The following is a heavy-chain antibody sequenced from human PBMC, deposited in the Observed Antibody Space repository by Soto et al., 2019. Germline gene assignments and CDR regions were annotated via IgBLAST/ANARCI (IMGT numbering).Heavy chain of an antibody. CDR1: GGSISSGGYY. CDR2: IYYSGST. D-gene: IGHD3-3*01. CDR3: ARSNRLRLLEWLPLFDP. Sequence: PSETLSLTCTVSGGSISSGGYYWSWTRQHPGKGLEWIGYIYYSGSTYYNPSLKSRVTISVDTSKNQFSLKLSSVTAADAAVYYCARSNRLRLLEWLPLFDPWGQGTLVTVSS. V-gene: IGHV4-31*03. J-gene: IGHJ5*02.